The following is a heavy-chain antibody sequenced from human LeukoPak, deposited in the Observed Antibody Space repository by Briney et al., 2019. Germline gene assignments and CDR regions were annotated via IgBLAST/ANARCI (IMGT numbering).Heavy chain of an antibody. CDR2: IYYSGST. CDR3: AGSAHGSGIGWFDP. V-gene: IGHV4-31*03. CDR1: GGSISSGGYY. D-gene: IGHD3-10*01. Sequence: SETLSLTCTVSGGSISSGGYYWSWIRQHPGKGLEWIGYIYYSGSTYYNPSLKSRVTISVDTSKNQFSLKLSSVTAADTAVYYCAGSAHGSGIGWFDPWGQGTLVTVSS. J-gene: IGHJ5*02.